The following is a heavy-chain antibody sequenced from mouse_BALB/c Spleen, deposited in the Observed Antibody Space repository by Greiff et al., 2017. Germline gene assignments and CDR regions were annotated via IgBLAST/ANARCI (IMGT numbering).Heavy chain of an antibody. CDR3: ARDLAYYGNYYAMDY. J-gene: IGHJ4*01. CDR2: IWGDGST. V-gene: IGHV2-6-7*01. D-gene: IGHD2-10*01. Sequence: VKLMESGPGLVAPSQSLSITCTVSGFSLTGYGVNWVRQPPGKGLEWLGMIWGDGSTDYNSALKSRLSISKDNSKSQVFLKMNSLQTDDTARYYCARDLAYYGNYYAMDYWGQGTSVTVSS. CDR1: GFSLTGYG.